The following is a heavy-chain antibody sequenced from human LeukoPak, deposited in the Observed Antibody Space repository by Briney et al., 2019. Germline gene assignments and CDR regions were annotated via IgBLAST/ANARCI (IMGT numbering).Heavy chain of an antibody. CDR1: GVTFSGYA. V-gene: IGHV3-33*01. Sequence: AGSLRLSGAASGVTFSGYAGHGVGRAPGKALEGVAVIWYDGSNKYYADSVKGRFTISRDNSKNTLYLQMNSLRAEDTAVYYCARERARWLPLDYWGQGTLVTVSS. CDR3: ARERARWLPLDY. D-gene: IGHD5-24*01. CDR2: IWYDGSNK. J-gene: IGHJ4*02.